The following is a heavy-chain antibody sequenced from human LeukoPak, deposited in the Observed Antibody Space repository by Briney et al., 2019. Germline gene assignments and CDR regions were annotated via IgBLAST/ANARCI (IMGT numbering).Heavy chain of an antibody. CDR1: GYTFTSYD. CDR3: ARAGVWDYSDSSGYHNGAFDI. Sequence: ASVKVSCKASGYTFTSYDINWVRQATGQGLEWMGLINPNSGGTNYAQKFQGRVTKTRDTSISTAYMELSRLRSDDTAVYYCARAGVWDYSDSSGYHNGAFDIWGQGTMVTVSS. J-gene: IGHJ3*02. D-gene: IGHD3-22*01. CDR2: INPNSGGT. V-gene: IGHV1-2*02.